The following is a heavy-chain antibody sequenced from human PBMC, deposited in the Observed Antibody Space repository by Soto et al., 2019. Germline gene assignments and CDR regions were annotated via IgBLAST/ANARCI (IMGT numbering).Heavy chain of an antibody. CDR3: VRDLRIYVDV. Sequence: QLQESGPGLVRPSQPLSLTCTVSGASINTAGSYWSWIRQYPGKGLEWIGYIYYSGATFYNPSLNSRAAISLDTSKNQFSLMLTSMTAADTAVYYCVRDLRIYVDVWGQGTTVTVSS. D-gene: IGHD2-2*01. J-gene: IGHJ6*02. CDR2: IYYSGAT. V-gene: IGHV4-31*03. CDR1: GASINTAGSY.